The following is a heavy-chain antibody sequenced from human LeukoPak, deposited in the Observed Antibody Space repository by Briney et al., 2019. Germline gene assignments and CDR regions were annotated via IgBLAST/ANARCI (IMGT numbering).Heavy chain of an antibody. V-gene: IGHV3-21*01. Sequence: GGSLRLSCAASGFTFSSYSMNWVRQAPGKGLEWVSSISSSSSYIYYADSVKGRFTISRDNAKNSLSLQMNSLRAEDTAVYYCAGQWDDSSEGWGQGTLVTVSS. CDR3: AGQWDDSSEG. CDR1: GFTFSSYS. CDR2: ISSSSSYI. J-gene: IGHJ4*02. D-gene: IGHD3-22*01.